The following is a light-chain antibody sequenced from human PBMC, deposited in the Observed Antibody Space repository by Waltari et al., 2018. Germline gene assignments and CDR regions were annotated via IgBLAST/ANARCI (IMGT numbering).Light chain of an antibody. CDR1: KIGSKN. CDR3: QVWDSGSDHYV. J-gene: IGLJ1*01. CDR2: DDG. V-gene: IGLV3-21*02. Sequence: SYELTQPPSVSVAPGQTARITCDGDKIGSKNVNWYQHKPGQAPVLVVYDDGDRPSGIPERFSGSNSGNTAALTISRVDAGDEAEYYCQVWDSGSDHYVFGTVTKVTVL.